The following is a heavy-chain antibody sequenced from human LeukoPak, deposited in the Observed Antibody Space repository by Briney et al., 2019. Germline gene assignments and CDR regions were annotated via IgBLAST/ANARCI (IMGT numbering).Heavy chain of an antibody. D-gene: IGHD3-22*01. CDR1: GYTFTSYD. J-gene: IGHJ4*02. CDR2: ISGYNDNT. Sequence: ASVKVSCKASGYTFTSYDINWVRQATGQGLEWMGWISGYNDNTNYAQKVQGRVTMTTDTSTSTAYMELRSLRSDDTAVYYCARDSYDSSGNYLDYWGQGTLVTVSS. CDR3: ARDSYDSSGNYLDY. V-gene: IGHV1-18*01.